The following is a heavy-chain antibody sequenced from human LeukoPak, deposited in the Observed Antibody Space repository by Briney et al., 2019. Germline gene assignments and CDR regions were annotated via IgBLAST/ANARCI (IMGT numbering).Heavy chain of an antibody. Sequence: ASVKVSCKASGCTFTSYCISWVRQAPGQGLEWRGWISAYNGNTNYAQKLQGRVTMTTDTSTSTAYMELRSLRSDDTAVYYCARDPYYDFWSGYSSWFDPWGQGTLVTVSS. D-gene: IGHD3-3*01. V-gene: IGHV1-18*01. J-gene: IGHJ5*02. CDR2: ISAYNGNT. CDR1: GCTFTSYC. CDR3: ARDPYYDFWSGYSSWFDP.